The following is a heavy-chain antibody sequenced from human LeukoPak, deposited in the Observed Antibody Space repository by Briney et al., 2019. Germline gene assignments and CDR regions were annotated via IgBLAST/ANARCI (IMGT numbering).Heavy chain of an antibody. CDR3: ARGHPLRFLEWLLYFDY. CDR1: GYTFTGYY. D-gene: IGHD3-3*01. CDR2: MNPNSGNT. V-gene: IGHV1-8*02. Sequence: GASVKVSCKASGYTFTGYYMHWVRQAPGQGLEWMGWMNPNSGNTGYAQKFQGRVTMTRNTSISTAYMELSSLRSEDTAVYYCARGHPLRFLEWLLYFDYWGQGTLVTVSS. J-gene: IGHJ4*02.